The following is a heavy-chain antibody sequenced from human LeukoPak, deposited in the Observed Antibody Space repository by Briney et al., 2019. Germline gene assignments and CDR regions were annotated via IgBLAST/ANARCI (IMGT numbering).Heavy chain of an antibody. Sequence: PSETLSLTCRVSGGSISSTSYYWGWIRQPPGKGLEWIASIYHSGVTFYNPSLESRVAISVDTSNNEVFLDLYSVTAADTAMYYCAETNTQDWFDPWGRGTLVTVSS. CDR3: AETNTQDWFDP. J-gene: IGHJ5*02. CDR2: IYHSGVT. D-gene: IGHD2-8*01. V-gene: IGHV4-39*07. CDR1: GGSISSTSYY.